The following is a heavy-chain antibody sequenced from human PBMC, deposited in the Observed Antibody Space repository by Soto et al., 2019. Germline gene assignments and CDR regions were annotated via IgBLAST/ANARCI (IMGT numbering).Heavy chain of an antibody. J-gene: IGHJ6*02. Sequence: EVLLVESGGGLVQPGGSLRLSCAASGFTVSNDYGTWVRQAPGKGLEWVSMIYSDDSRYYADSVKGRFTISRDISQNTLYLQINTLRAEDTAVYYCARDTIFHGMDVWGQGTTVTVSS. CDR3: ARDTIFHGMDV. CDR2: IYSDDSR. D-gene: IGHD3-9*01. CDR1: GFTVSNDY. V-gene: IGHV3-66*01.